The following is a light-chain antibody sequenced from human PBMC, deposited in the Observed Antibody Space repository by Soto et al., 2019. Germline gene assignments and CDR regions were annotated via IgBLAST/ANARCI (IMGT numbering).Light chain of an antibody. J-gene: IGLJ3*02. CDR2: GNS. CDR3: QSYGSSLNWV. V-gene: IGLV1-40*01. CDR1: SSNIGAGYD. Sequence: QSVLTQPPSVSGAPGQRVTISCTGSSSNIGAGYDVHWYQQLPGTAPKFLIYGNSNRPSGVPDRFSGSKSGTSASLAITGLQAEDEADYYCQSYGSSLNWVFGGGTKLTVL.